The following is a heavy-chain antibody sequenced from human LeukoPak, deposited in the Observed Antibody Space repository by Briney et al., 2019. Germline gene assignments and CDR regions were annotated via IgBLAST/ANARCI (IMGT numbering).Heavy chain of an antibody. V-gene: IGHV3-48*03. CDR1: GFTFSSYE. J-gene: IGHJ4*02. CDR3: ARGVSGSWYTVY. CDR2: ISSICITI. Sequence: GGSLRLSCAASGFTFSSYEMNWVSQAGGKGMEWVSYISSICITIYYADSLKRRFIISRDNAKNSLYLQINSLRAEDTAVYYCARGVSGSWYTVYLVQGTLLTVSS. D-gene: IGHD6-13*01.